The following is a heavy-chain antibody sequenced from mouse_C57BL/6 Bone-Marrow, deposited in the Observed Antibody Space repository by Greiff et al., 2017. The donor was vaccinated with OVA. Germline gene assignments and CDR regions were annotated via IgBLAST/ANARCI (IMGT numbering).Heavy chain of an antibody. Sequence: EVKVVESGGGLVKPGGSLKLSCAASGFTFSSYAMSWVRQTPEKRLEWVATISDGGSYTYYPDNVKGRFTISRDNAKNNLYLQMSHLKSEDTAMYYCARDKPLYYDGSRGAWFAYWGQGTLVTVSA. J-gene: IGHJ3*01. CDR3: ARDKPLYYDGSRGAWFAY. D-gene: IGHD1-1*01. V-gene: IGHV5-4*03. CDR1: GFTFSSYA. CDR2: ISDGGSYT.